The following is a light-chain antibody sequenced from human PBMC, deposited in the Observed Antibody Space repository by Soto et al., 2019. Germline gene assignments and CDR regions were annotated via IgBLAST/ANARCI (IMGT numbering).Light chain of an antibody. CDR1: QSVSGSY. CDR3: QQYNNWPRT. Sequence: EIVLSQSPGTLSLSPGERATLSCRASQSVSGSYLAWYQQKPGQAPRLLIYDASSRATGIPARFSGSGSGTEFTLTISSLQSEDFAVYYCQQYNNWPRTFGQGTKVDI. CDR2: DAS. J-gene: IGKJ1*01. V-gene: IGKV3D-15*01.